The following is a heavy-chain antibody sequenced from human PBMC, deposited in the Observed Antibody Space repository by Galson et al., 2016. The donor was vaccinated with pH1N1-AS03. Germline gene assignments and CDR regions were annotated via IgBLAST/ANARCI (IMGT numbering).Heavy chain of an antibody. CDR3: ARGPVSYSNYWFPPPDY. Sequence: SLRLSCAVSGFTFSSYAMHWVRQAPGKGLEYVSAISGNGYSTYYANSVKGRFTISRDNSKNTLYLQMGSLRAEDMAVYYCARGPVSYSNYWFPPPDYWGQGTLVTVSS. V-gene: IGHV3-64*01. J-gene: IGHJ4*02. CDR2: ISGNGYST. D-gene: IGHD6-13*01. CDR1: GFTFSSYA.